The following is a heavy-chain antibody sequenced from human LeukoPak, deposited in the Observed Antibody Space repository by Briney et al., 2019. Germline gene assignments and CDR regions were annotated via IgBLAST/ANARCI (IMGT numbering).Heavy chain of an antibody. V-gene: IGHV3-30-3*01. CDR1: GFTFSSYA. J-gene: IGHJ4*02. CDR3: ARDGGSGSYFDY. CDR2: ISYDGSNK. D-gene: IGHD1-26*01. Sequence: PGGSLRLSCAASGFTFSSYAMHWVRQAPGKGLEWVAVISYDGSNKYYADSVKGRFTISRDNSKNTLYPQMNSLRAEDTAVYYCARDGGSGSYFDYWGQGTLVTVPS.